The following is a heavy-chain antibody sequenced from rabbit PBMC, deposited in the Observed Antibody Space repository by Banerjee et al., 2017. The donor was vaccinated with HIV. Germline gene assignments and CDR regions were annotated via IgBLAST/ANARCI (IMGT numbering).Heavy chain of an antibody. Sequence: QEHLVESGGGLVKPGGSLALTCKASGFSLNYKYVMCWVRQAPAKGLEWIACINTKSGENVYETLSKGRFTISKASSTTVSLQMTSLTAADTATYFCAKDLTDVIGWSIGLWGPGTLVTVS. D-gene: IGHD7-1*01. V-gene: IGHV1S45*01. CDR2: INTKSGEN. CDR3: AKDLTDVIGWSIGL. J-gene: IGHJ4*01. CDR1: GFSLNYKYV.